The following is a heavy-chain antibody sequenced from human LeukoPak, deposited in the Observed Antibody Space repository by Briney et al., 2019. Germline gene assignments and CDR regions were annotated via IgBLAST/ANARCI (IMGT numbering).Heavy chain of an antibody. J-gene: IGHJ4*02. CDR2: IKQDGSEK. CDR1: GFTFTTYW. D-gene: IGHD6-19*01. Sequence: GGSLRLSCAPSGFTFTTYWMTWVRRAPGKGPEWVANIKQDGSEKNYVDAVRGRFTISRDNAKSSSYLQMNSLRAEDTAVYYCARGWQWLDYWGQGTLVTVSS. CDR3: ARGWQWLDY. V-gene: IGHV3-7*05.